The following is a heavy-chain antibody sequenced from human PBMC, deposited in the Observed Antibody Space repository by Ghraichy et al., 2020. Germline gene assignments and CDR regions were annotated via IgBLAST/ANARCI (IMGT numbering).Heavy chain of an antibody. CDR1: GFTFDDYG. J-gene: IGHJ3*02. D-gene: IGHD3-16*02. CDR3: AKDVGQVWGTYRPHAFDI. CDR2: INWKGVST. Sequence: LSLTCAASGFTFDDYGMSWVRQAPGKGLEWVSGINWKGVSTGYADSVKGRFTISRDNAKNSLYLQMDSLRAEDTALYYCAKDVGQVWGTYRPHAFDIWGQGTMVTVSS. V-gene: IGHV3-20*04.